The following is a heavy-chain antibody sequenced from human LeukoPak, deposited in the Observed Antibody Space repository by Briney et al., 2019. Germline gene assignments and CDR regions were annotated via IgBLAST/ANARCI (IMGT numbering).Heavy chain of an antibody. CDR2: LNWNGDNT. V-gene: IGHV3-20*04. CDR1: GFTFHDHG. Sequence: GGSLRLSCAASGFTFHDHGMSWVRQVPGKGLEWVSALNWNGDNTGYADSVKGRFTISRDNAKKSLYLQMNSLTAEDTAYYYCARVEGPYFDCWGQGTLVTVSS. D-gene: IGHD3-3*01. CDR3: ARVEGPYFDC. J-gene: IGHJ4*02.